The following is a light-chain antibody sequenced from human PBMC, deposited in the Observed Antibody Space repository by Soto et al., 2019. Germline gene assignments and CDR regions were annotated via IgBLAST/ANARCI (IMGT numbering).Light chain of an antibody. CDR3: QQYNNWPFPPT. CDR2: GAS. J-gene: IGKJ4*01. V-gene: IGKV3-15*01. CDR1: QSVSSK. Sequence: EIVLTQSPATLSVSPGDRATLSCRASQSVSSKLAWYQQKPGQAPRVLIYGASTRATGIPARFSGSGSGTEFTLTISSLQSEDFAVYYCQQYNNWPFPPTLGAGTKVDIK.